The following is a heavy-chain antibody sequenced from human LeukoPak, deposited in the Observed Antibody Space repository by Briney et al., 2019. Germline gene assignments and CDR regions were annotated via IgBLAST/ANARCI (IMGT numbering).Heavy chain of an antibody. V-gene: IGHV3-23*01. CDR3: AREGYCTNGVCYTGAFDI. CDR1: GFTFSSYA. D-gene: IGHD2-8*01. Sequence: GGSLRLSCAASGFTFSSYAMSWVRQAPGKGLEWVSTISSSGGSTYYPDSVKGRFTISKYTSKNTLFLQMNSLRAEDTAVYYCAREGYCTNGVCYTGAFDIWGQGTMVTVSS. J-gene: IGHJ3*02. CDR2: ISSSGGST.